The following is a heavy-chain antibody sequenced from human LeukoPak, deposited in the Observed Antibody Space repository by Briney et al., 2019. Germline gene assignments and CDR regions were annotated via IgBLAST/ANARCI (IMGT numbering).Heavy chain of an antibody. CDR2: INHSGST. V-gene: IGHV4-34*01. D-gene: IGHD2-15*01. CDR3: ARYSSRYCSGGSCPRANFDY. Sequence: SETLSLTRAVYGGSFSGYYWSWIRQPPGKGLEWIGEINHSGSTNYNPSLKSRVTISVDTSKNQFSLKLSSVTAADTAVYYCARYSSRYCSGGSCPRANFDYWGQGTLVTVSS. J-gene: IGHJ4*02. CDR1: GGSFSGYY.